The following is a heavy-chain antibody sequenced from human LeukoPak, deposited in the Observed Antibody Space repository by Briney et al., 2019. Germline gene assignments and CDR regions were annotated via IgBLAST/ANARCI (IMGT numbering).Heavy chain of an antibody. D-gene: IGHD3-10*01. CDR1: GLTFSSYA. Sequence: PGGSLRLSCAASGLTFSSYAMSWVRQAPGKGLEWVSAISGSASSTYYADSVKGRFTISRDNSKNTLYLQMNSLRAEDTAVYYCAKESSYYGSGGYYKAFDYWGQGTLVTVSS. CDR3: AKESSYYGSGGYYKAFDY. J-gene: IGHJ4*02. V-gene: IGHV3-23*01. CDR2: ISGSASST.